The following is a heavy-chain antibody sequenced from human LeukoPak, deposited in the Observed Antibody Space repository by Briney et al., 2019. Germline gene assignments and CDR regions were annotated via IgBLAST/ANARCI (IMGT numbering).Heavy chain of an antibody. V-gene: IGHV4-34*01. CDR3: ARGGSSSWNYNWFDP. CDR2: INHSGST. D-gene: IGHD6-13*01. J-gene: IGHJ5*02. Sequence: KPSESLSLTCAVYGGSFSGYYWSWVRHPPGKGLEWIGEINHSGSTNYNPSLKSRVTISVDTSKNQFSLKLSSVTAADTAVYYCARGGSSSWNYNWFDPWGQGTLVTVSS. CDR1: GGSFSGYY.